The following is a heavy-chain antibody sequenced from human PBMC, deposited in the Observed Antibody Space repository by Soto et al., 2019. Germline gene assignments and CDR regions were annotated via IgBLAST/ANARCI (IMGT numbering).Heavy chain of an antibody. D-gene: IGHD2-2*01. J-gene: IGHJ5*02. CDR3: ARSSTGYCSSTSCHWLDRYNWFDP. V-gene: IGHV4-59*08. Sequence: SETLSLTCTVSGGSISSYYWSWIRQPPGKGLEWIGYIYYSGSTNYNPSLKSRVTISVDTSKNQFSLKLSSVTAADTAVYYCARSSTGYCSSTSCHWLDRYNWFDPWGQGTLVTVSS. CDR1: GGSISSYY. CDR2: IYYSGST.